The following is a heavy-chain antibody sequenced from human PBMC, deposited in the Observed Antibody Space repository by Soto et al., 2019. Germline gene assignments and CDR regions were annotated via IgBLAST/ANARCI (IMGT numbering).Heavy chain of an antibody. J-gene: IGHJ6*02. Sequence: QVRLVQSGSEVKKLGASVKVSCKSSDNTFTHYGINWVRQAPGQGLEWMGWISGDNGNTNYAQKFQDRVTMTADPSTRTAFMEVRGLTSDDTGVYFCAATGGNYFGLDVWGQGTTVTVSS. V-gene: IGHV1-18*01. CDR3: AATGGNYFGLDV. CDR2: ISGDNGNT. CDR1: DNTFTHYG. D-gene: IGHD2-8*02.